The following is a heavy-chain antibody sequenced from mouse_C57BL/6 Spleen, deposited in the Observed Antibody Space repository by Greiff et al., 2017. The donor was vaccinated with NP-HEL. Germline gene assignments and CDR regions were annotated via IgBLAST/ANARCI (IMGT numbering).Heavy chain of an antibody. CDR3: ARSAKEGYFDY. CDR1: GYSFTGYF. V-gene: IGHV1-20*01. CDR2: INPYNGDT. J-gene: IGHJ2*01. Sequence: EVHLVESGPELVKPGDSVKISCKASGYSFTGYFMNWVMQSHGKSLEWIGRINPYNGDTFYNQKFKGKATLTVDKSSSTAHMELRSLTSEDSAVYHCARSAKEGYFDYWGQGTTLTVSS.